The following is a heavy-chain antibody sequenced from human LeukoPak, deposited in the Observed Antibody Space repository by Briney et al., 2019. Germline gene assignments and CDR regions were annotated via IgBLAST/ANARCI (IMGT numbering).Heavy chain of an antibody. J-gene: IGHJ4*02. CDR2: IYSGGNT. CDR3: ARAKPKNMVRGLIMRRESRYYFDY. V-gene: IGHV3-53*01. Sequence: PGGSLRLSCTVSGFTVSSNSMSWVRPAPGKGLEWVSFIYSGGNTLYSGSVKGGFTISRDNSKNTLYLQMNSLRAEDTAVYYCARAKPKNMVRGLIMRRESRYYFDYWGQGTLVTVSS. CDR1: GFTVSSNS. D-gene: IGHD3-10*01.